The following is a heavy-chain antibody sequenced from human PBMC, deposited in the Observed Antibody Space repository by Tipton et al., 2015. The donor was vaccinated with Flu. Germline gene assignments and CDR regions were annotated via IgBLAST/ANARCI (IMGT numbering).Heavy chain of an antibody. J-gene: IGHJ6*03. V-gene: IGHV3-23*01. CDR3: AKEEHDYYYYLDV. D-gene: IGHD1-26*01. CDR2: ISGSGGSS. Sequence: SLRLSCAASGFTFSNYAMSWVRQAPGKGLEWVSAISGSGGSSYYADSVKGRFTISRDNSKNTLYLQMNSLRAEDTAVYYCAKEEHDYYYYLDVWGKGTTVTVSS. CDR1: GFTFSNYA.